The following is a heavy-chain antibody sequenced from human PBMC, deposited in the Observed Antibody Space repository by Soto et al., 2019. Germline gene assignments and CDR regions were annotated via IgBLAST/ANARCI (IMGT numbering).Heavy chain of an antibody. CDR2: ISYDGSNK. Sequence: QPGGSLRLSCAASGFTFSSYGMHWVRQAPGKGLEWVAVISYDGSNKYYADSVKGRFTISRDNSKNTLYLQMNSLRAEDTAVYYCAALQGWLPHSKVDYWGQGTLVTVSS. CDR3: AALQGWLPHSKVDY. D-gene: IGHD5-12*01. V-gene: IGHV3-30*03. CDR1: GFTFSSYG. J-gene: IGHJ4*02.